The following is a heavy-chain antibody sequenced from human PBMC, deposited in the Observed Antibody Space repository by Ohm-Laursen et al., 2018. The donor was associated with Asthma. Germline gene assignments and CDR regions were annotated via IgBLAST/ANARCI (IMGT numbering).Heavy chain of an antibody. V-gene: IGHV4-61*08. J-gene: IGHJ4*02. CDR3: ARVFITTFGVTVFDY. CDR2: IYYSGAT. Sequence: PGTLSLTCIVSGDSISNGGYYWSWIRQPPGKRLEWIGYIYYSGATTYNPSLTSRLTISIDTSKNQFSLNLSSVTAADTAMYYCARVFITTFGVTVFDYWGQGALVTVSS. D-gene: IGHD3-3*01. CDR1: GDSISNGGYY.